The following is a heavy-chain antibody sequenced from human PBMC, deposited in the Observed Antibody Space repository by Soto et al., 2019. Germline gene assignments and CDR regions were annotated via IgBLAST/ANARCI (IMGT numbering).Heavy chain of an antibody. CDR1: GFTFSSYA. Sequence: GGSLRLSCAASGFTFSSYAMSWVRQAPGKGLEWVSAISGSGGSTYYADSVKGRFTISRDNSKNTLYLQMNSLRAEDTAVYYCAKGGCYDFWSGYCSYYFDYWGQGTLVTVSS. D-gene: IGHD3-3*01. J-gene: IGHJ4*02. V-gene: IGHV3-23*01. CDR3: AKGGCYDFWSGYCSYYFDY. CDR2: ISGSGGST.